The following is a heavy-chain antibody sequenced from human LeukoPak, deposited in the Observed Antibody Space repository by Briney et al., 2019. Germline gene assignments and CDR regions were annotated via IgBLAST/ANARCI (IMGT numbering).Heavy chain of an antibody. V-gene: IGHV5-51*01. J-gene: IGHJ4*02. CDR2: IYPGDSDT. Sequence: GESLKISCKGSGYSFTNYWIGWVRQLPGKGLEWMGIIYPGDSDTRYSPSFQGQVTISADKSISTAYLQWNSLKASDTAMYYCARSPPSTYCTSTGCYPRHFDYWGQGTLVTVSS. CDR1: GYSFTNYW. D-gene: IGHD2-2*01. CDR3: ARSPPSTYCTSTGCYPRHFDY.